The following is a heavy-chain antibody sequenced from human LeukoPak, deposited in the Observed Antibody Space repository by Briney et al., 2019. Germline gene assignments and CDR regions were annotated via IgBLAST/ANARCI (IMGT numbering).Heavy chain of an antibody. CDR3: ARDFCMVGSGYWYFHY. J-gene: IGHJ4*02. D-gene: IGHD5-12*01. V-gene: IGHV4-59*01. Sequence: SETLSLTCSVSGGSISGYYWSWIRQPPGKGLEWIGYIYSSGGTNYNPSLKSRVTISLDTSKNQFSLRLSSVTAADTAVYYCARDFCMVGSGYWYFHYWGQGTLSPSPQ. CDR2: IYSSGGT. CDR1: GGSISGYY.